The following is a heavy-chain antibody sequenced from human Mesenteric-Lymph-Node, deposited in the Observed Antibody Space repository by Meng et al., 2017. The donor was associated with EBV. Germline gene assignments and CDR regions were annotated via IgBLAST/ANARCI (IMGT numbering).Heavy chain of an antibody. D-gene: IGHD1-26*01. CDR3: ALIIVGATHFDY. V-gene: IGHV4-61*01. J-gene: IGHJ4*02. CDR2: IYYSGST. CDR1: GGSVSSGRYY. Sequence: LHQACGLGLGKRSELLSFPCTVSGGSVSSGRYYWRWIRQPPGKGLEWIGYIYYSGSTNYNPYLKSRVTISVDTSKNQFSLKLSSVTAADTAVYYCALIIVGATHFDYWGQGTLVTVSS.